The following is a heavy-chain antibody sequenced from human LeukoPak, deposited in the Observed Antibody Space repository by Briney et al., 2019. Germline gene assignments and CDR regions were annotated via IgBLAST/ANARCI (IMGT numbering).Heavy chain of an antibody. D-gene: IGHD1-26*01. Sequence: ASVKVSCKASGYTFTGYYMHWVRQAPGQGLEWMGWINPNSGGTNYAQKFQGRVTMTRDTSISTAYMELSRLRSDDTAVYYCARTKKVAATLWFDPWGQGTLVTLSS. CDR2: INPNSGGT. CDR1: GYTFTGYY. CDR3: ARTKKVAATLWFDP. J-gene: IGHJ5*02. V-gene: IGHV1-2*02.